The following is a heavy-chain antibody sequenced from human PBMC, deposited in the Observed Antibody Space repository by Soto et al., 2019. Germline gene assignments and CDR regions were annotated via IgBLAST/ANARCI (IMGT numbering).Heavy chain of an antibody. CDR2: IYYSGST. Sequence: SETLSLTCTVSGGSISSGDYYWSWIRQPPGKGLEWIGYIYYSGSTYYNLSLKSRVTISVDTSKNQFSLKLSSVTAADTAVYYCARDLYYYDSSGYYVSSWFDPWGQGTLVTVSS. J-gene: IGHJ5*02. D-gene: IGHD3-22*01. V-gene: IGHV4-30-4*01. CDR3: ARDLYYYDSSGYYVSSWFDP. CDR1: GGSISSGDYY.